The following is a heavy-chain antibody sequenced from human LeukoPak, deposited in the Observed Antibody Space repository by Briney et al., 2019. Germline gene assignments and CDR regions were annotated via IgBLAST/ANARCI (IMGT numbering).Heavy chain of an antibody. CDR2: ISGSGGSA. Sequence: GGSLRLSCAASGFTFSSYAMNWVRQAPGKGLEWVSTISGSGGSAYYADSVKGRFTISRDNSKNTLYLQMNSLRAEDTAVYYCAKALQGSGSYYNPGAFDIWGQGTMVTVSS. J-gene: IGHJ3*02. V-gene: IGHV3-23*01. D-gene: IGHD3-10*01. CDR1: GFTFSSYA. CDR3: AKALQGSGSYYNPGAFDI.